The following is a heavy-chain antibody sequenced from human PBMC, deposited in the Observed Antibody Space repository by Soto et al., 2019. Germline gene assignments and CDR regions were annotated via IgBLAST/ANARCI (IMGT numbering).Heavy chain of an antibody. CDR1: GYTFTSFG. J-gene: IGHJ6*02. CDR3: ARDRSMYYGMDV. V-gene: IGHV1-18*01. D-gene: IGHD2-8*01. CDR2: ISAYNGNT. Sequence: QVQLVQSGGEVKKPGASVKVSCKATGYTFTSFGISWVRQAPGQGLEWMGWISAYNGNTNYVQKLQGRVTMTTDTSTSTAYMELRSLTSDDTAVYYCARDRSMYYGMDVWGQGTTVTVSS.